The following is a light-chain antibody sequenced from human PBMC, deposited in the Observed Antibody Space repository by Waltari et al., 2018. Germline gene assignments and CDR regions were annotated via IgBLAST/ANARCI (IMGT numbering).Light chain of an antibody. J-gene: IGKJ2*01. CDR2: RAS. Sequence: DIVMTQSPDSLAVPLGERATINFKSSQTVLYSSNNKNYLAWYQQKPGQPPKLVMYRASTREAGVPDRFSASGSGTDFNLTISSLQAEDVAVYYCQQYYTSPYTFAQGTKLEI. V-gene: IGKV4-1*01. CDR1: QTVLYSSNNKNY. CDR3: QQYYTSPYT.